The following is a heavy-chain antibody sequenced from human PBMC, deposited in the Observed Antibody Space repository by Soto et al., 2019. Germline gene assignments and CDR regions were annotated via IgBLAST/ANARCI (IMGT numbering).Heavy chain of an antibody. J-gene: IGHJ5*02. D-gene: IGHD6-6*01. CDR3: XXXRYSSSHNWFDP. CDR1: GYTFTSYD. Sequence: QVQLVQSGAEVKKPGASVKVSCKTYGYTFTSYDINWVRQATGQGLEWMGWMNPNSGNTGYAQKFQGRVTMTRNNSISTAYMEVSSLRSEDTAXXXXXXXRYSSSHNWFDPWGQGTLVSVSS. CDR2: MNPNSGNT. V-gene: IGHV1-8*01.